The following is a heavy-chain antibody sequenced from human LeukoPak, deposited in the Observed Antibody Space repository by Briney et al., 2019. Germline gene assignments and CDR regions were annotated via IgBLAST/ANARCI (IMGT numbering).Heavy chain of an antibody. CDR1: GGSVTSTNW. D-gene: IGHD3-3*01. CDR3: AREGGFYRPLTY. V-gene: IGHV4-4*02. J-gene: IGHJ4*02. CDR2: VHLDGRT. Sequence: SETLSLTCGGSGGSVTSTNWWTWVRQPPGKGLEWIGEVHLDGRTNYNPSLKSRLTMSVDLSENHVSLKLTSVTAADTAVYYCAREGGFYRPLTYSGQGTLVTVSS.